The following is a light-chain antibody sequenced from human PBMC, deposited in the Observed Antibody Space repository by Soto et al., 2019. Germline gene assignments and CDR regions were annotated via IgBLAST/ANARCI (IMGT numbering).Light chain of an antibody. CDR3: QQYYNWPPIT. CDR1: QRVSSD. J-gene: IGKJ5*01. V-gene: IGKV3-15*01. CDR2: GAS. Sequence: EIVLTQSPGTLSLSPGERATLSCRASQRVSSDSLAWYQQQPGQAPRLLIYGASTRATGIPARFSGSGSGTEFTLTISSLQSEDFAVYYCQQYYNWPPITFGQGTRLEIK.